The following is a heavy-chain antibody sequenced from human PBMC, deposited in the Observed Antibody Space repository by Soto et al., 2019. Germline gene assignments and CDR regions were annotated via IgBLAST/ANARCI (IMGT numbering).Heavy chain of an antibody. Sequence: EEQLEESGGGLVNPGWSRKLSCAVSGFTFSGSVMHWVRQAPGKGLEWLGHIRRRDSDYATSYAESVKVRVTISRDDYKNTAYLQVTSLKIEDTSFYYCSTYGNASKGFDYWGQGTLVTVS. V-gene: IGHV3-73*01. CDR1: GFTFSGSV. CDR3: STYGNASKGFDY. D-gene: IGHD3-16*01. J-gene: IGHJ4*02. CDR2: IRRRDSDYAT.